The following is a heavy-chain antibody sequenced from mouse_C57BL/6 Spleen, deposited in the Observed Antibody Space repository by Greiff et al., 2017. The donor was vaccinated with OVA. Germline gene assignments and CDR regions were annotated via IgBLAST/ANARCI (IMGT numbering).Heavy chain of an antibody. CDR2: INYDGSST. CDR3: ARENGGNYWYFDV. CDR1: GFTFSDYY. Sequence: DVKLVESEGGLVQPGSSMKLSCTASGFTFSDYYMAWVRQVPEKGLEWVANINYDGSSTYYLDSLKSRFIISRDNAKNILYLQMSSLKSEDTATYYCARENGGNYWYFDVWGTGTTVTVSS. J-gene: IGHJ1*03. V-gene: IGHV5-16*01. D-gene: IGHD2-1*01.